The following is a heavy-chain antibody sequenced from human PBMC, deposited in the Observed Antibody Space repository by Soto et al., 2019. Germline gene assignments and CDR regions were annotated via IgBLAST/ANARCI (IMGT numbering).Heavy chain of an antibody. Sequence: SETLSLTCTVSGGSVSSGSFYWSWIRRPPGKGLEWIGYFYDSGSTNYNPSLRGRVTMSVDTSKNQFSLKLSSVTAADTAVYYCAASAPPATNYYYAMDVWGQGTTVTVSS. CDR1: GGSVSSGSFY. J-gene: IGHJ6*02. D-gene: IGHD5-12*01. CDR2: FYDSGST. V-gene: IGHV4-61*01. CDR3: AASAPPATNYYYAMDV.